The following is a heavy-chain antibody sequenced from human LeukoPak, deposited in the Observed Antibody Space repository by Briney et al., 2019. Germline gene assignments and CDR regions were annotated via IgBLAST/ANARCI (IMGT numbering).Heavy chain of an antibody. Sequence: PSETLSLTCAVSGGSISSGGYSWSWIRQPPGKGLEWIGYIYHSGSTYYNPSLKSRVTISVDRSKNQFSLKLSSVTAADTAVYYCARQDYDSSGYYYEEDYWGQGTLVTVSS. V-gene: IGHV4-30-2*01. CDR3: ARQDYDSSGYYYEEDY. CDR1: GGSISSGGYS. D-gene: IGHD3-22*01. J-gene: IGHJ4*02. CDR2: IYHSGST.